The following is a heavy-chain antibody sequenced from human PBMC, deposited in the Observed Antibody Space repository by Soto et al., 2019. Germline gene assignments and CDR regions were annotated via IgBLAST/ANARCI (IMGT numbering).Heavy chain of an antibody. CDR1: GFTFSSYW. Sequence: EVQLVESGGGLVQPGGSLRLSCAASGFTFSSYWMHWVRQAPGKGLVWVSRINSDGSSTSYADSVKGRFTISRDNAKNTLYLQMNSRRAEDTAVYYWARDPSPYYYDSSGYVDYWGQGTLVTVSS. D-gene: IGHD3-22*01. V-gene: IGHV3-74*01. J-gene: IGHJ4*02. CDR3: ARDPSPYYYDSSGYVDY. CDR2: INSDGSST.